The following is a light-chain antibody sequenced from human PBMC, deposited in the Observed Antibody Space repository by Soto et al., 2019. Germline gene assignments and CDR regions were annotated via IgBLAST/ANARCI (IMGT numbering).Light chain of an antibody. Sequence: EIVMTQSPATLSVSPGERATLSCRANQSISSNLAWYQQKPGQAPRLLIYGAATRATGIPARFSGSGPGTDFTLTINSLQSEDFAVYYCQMYNNWVGTFGGGTKVDI. V-gene: IGKV3-15*01. CDR2: GAA. CDR1: QSISSN. J-gene: IGKJ4*01. CDR3: QMYNNWVGT.